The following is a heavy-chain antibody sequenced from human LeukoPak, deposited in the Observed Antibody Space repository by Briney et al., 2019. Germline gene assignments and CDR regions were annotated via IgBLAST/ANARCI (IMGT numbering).Heavy chain of an antibody. CDR1: GYIFTSYG. CDR2: ISAHNGNT. D-gene: IGHD4-11*01. V-gene: IGHV1-18*01. J-gene: IGHJ4*02. CDR3: ARAQTTLLLDY. Sequence: GASVKVSCKASGYIFTSYGIIWVRQAPGQGLQWMGWISAHNGNTNYAQKLQGRVTMTTDTSTSTVYMEPRSLRSDDTAVYYCARAQTTLLLDYWGQGTLVTVSS.